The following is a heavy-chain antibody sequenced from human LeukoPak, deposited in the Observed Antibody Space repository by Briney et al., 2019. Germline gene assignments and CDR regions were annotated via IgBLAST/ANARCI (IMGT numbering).Heavy chain of an antibody. Sequence: GGSLRLSCAASEFNVSSNYMSWVRQAPGKGLEWVSVIYTGGSTYIADSVKGRFTISRDNSKNTLYLQMNSLRAEDTAVYYCTTENWYVFEHWGQGTLVSVSS. V-gene: IGHV3-66*01. CDR1: EFNVSSNY. CDR2: IYTGGST. CDR3: TTENWYVFEH. D-gene: IGHD1-1*01. J-gene: IGHJ4*02.